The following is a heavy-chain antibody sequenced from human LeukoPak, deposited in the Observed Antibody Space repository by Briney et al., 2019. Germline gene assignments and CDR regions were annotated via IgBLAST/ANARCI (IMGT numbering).Heavy chain of an antibody. CDR1: GGSITSSSSY. J-gene: IGHJ4*02. Sequence: PSETLSLTCTVSGGSITSSSSYWGWVRQPPGKGPEWIGSIYYSGLTYDNPSLKSRVSISVDPAKNHFSLKVTSVAAADTAVYYYASGTFDDYGDYDRGDYFDHWGQGTLVTVSS. D-gene: IGHD4-17*01. CDR3: ASGTFDDYGDYDRGDYFDH. V-gene: IGHV4-39*02. CDR2: IYYSGLT.